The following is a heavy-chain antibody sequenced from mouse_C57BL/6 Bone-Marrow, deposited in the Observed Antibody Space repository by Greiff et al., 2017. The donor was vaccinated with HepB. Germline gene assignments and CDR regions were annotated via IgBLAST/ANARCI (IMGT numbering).Heavy chain of an antibody. V-gene: IGHV3-6*01. CDR3: ANYYGSSCYAMDY. Sequence: EVHLVESGPGLVKPSQSLSLTCSVTGYSITSGYYWNWIRQFPGNKLEWMGYISYDGSNNYNPSLKNRISITHDTSKNQFFLKLNSVTTEDTATYYCANYYGSSCYAMDYWGQGTSVTVSS. CDR2: ISYDGSN. D-gene: IGHD1-1*01. CDR1: GYSITSGYY. J-gene: IGHJ4*01.